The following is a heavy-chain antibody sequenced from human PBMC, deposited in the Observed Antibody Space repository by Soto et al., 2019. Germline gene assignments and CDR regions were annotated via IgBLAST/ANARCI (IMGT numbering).Heavy chain of an antibody. Sequence: GASVKVSCKASGYTFTSYAMHWVRQAPGQRLEWMGWINAGNGNTKYSQKFQGRVTITRDTSASTAYMELSSLRSEDTAVYYCAXGYCSGGSCYFGYYFDYWGQGTLVTVSS. CDR3: AXGYCSGGSCYFGYYFDY. CDR2: INAGNGNT. CDR1: GYTFTSYA. D-gene: IGHD2-15*01. J-gene: IGHJ4*02. V-gene: IGHV1-3*01.